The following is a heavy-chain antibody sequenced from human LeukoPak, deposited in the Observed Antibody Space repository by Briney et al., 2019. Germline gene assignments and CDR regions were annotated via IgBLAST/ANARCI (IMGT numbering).Heavy chain of an antibody. V-gene: IGHV3-7*01. CDR2: IKQDGSEK. J-gene: IGHJ4*02. CDR1: GFTFNSYW. D-gene: IGHD6-13*01. CDR3: ARWGGSSWPPSDY. Sequence: GGSLRLSCAASGFTFNSYWMSWVRQAPGKGLEWVANIKQDGSEKYYVDSVKGRFTISRDNAKNSLYLQMNSLRAEDTAVYYCARWGGSSWPPSDYWGQGTLVTVSS.